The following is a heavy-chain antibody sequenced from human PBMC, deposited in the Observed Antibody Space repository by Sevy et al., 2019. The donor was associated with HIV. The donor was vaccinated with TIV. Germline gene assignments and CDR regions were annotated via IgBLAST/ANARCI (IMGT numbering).Heavy chain of an antibody. V-gene: IGHV3-30-3*01. CDR3: ERDSYYYGSGSRDAFDI. D-gene: IGHD3-10*01. Sequence: GGSLRLSCAASGFTFSSYAMHWVRQAPGKGLEWVAVISYDGSNKYYADSVKGRFTISRDNSKNTLYLQMNSLRAEDTAVYYCERDSYYYGSGSRDAFDIWGQGTMVTVSS. CDR2: ISYDGSNK. CDR1: GFTFSSYA. J-gene: IGHJ3*02.